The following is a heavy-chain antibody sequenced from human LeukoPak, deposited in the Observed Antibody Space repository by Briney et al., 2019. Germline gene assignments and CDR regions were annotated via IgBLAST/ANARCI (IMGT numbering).Heavy chain of an antibody. CDR2: ISSSGSTI. CDR1: GFTFSSHW. V-gene: IGHV3-48*01. CDR3: AELGITMIGGV. D-gene: IGHD3-10*02. Sequence: HPGGSLRLPCAASGFTFSSHWMSWVRQAPGKGLEWVSYISSSGSTIYYADSVKGRFTISRDNSKNTLYLQMNSLRAEDTAVYYCAELGITMIGGVWGKGTTVTISS. J-gene: IGHJ6*04.